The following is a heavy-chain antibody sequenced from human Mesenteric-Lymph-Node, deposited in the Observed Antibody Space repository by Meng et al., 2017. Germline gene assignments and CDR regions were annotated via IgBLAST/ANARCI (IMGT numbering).Heavy chain of an antibody. CDR2: VVYSGTT. CDR3: ARHHHSPTFDY. J-gene: IGHJ4*02. Sequence: RLREAGPGLVRPSEPLAPTCTVLGGSIGSSSYYWAWIRQPPGEGLEWIGSVVYSGTTYYTSSLKSRVSISVDTSKNQFSLKLSSVTAADTAVYYCARHHHSPTFDYWGQGTLVTVSS. CDR1: GGSIGSSSYY. D-gene: IGHD1-14*01. V-gene: IGHV4-39*01.